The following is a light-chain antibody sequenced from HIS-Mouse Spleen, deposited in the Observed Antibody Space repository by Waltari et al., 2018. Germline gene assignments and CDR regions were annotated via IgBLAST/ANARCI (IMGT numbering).Light chain of an antibody. J-gene: IGLJ1*01. CDR2: DVS. CDR3: CSYAGSYTGV. Sequence: QSALTQPHSVSGSPGQSVTISCTGTSSDVGGYNYVPWYQQHPGKAPKLMIYDVSKRPSGVPDRFSGSKSGNTASLTISGLQAEDEADYYCCSYAGSYTGVFGTGTKVTVL. CDR1: SSDVGGYNY. V-gene: IGLV2-11*01.